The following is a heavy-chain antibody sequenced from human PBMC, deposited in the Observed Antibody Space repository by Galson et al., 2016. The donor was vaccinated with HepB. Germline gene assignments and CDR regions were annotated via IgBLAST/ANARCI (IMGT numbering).Heavy chain of an antibody. CDR1: GFTFSSYK. J-gene: IGHJ4*02. V-gene: IGHV3-30*04. CDR2: ILYDGSDK. D-gene: IGHD1-20*01. Sequence: SLRLSCAASGFTFSSYKMHWVRQAPGKGLDWVAVILYDGSDKYYADSVEGRFTISRDNSKNTLYLQMNSLRAEDTAVYYCASMTGTTPGGYWGQGTLVTGSS. CDR3: ASMTGTTPGGY.